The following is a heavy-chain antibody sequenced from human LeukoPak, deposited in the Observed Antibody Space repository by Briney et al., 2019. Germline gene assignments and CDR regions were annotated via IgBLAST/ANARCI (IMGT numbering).Heavy chain of an antibody. CDR3: AGHSRGQQLVLPDY. D-gene: IGHD6-13*01. CDR2: IIPIFGTA. CDR1: GGTFSSYA. J-gene: IGHJ4*02. V-gene: IGHV1-69*05. Sequence: SSVKVSCKASGGTFSSYAISWVRQAPGQGLEWMGRIIPIFGTANYAQKFQGRVTITTDESTSTAYMELSSLRSEDTAVYYCAGHSRGQQLVLPDYWGQGTLVTVSS.